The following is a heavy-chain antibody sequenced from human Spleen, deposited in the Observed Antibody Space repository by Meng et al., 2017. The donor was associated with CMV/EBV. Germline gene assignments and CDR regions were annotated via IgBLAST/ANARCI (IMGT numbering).Heavy chain of an antibody. J-gene: IGHJ6*02. CDR1: GFTFDDYG. CDR3: ARDHDFWSGQSPMDV. V-gene: IGHV3-20*04. D-gene: IGHD3-3*01. CDR2: IYWNGGRT. Sequence: GESLKISCAASGFTFDDYGMNWVRQVPGKGLEWVARIYWNGGRTSYADSVKGRFTISRDNAKNSLYLQMNSLRAEDTALYYCARDHDFWSGQSPMDVWVQGTTVTVSS.